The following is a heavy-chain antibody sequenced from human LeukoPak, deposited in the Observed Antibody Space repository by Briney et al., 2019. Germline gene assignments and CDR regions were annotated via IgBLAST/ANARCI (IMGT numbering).Heavy chain of an antibody. V-gene: IGHV3-23*01. CDR2: ISGSGETS. D-gene: IGHD3-22*01. CDR1: SSSA. CDR3: AKSQQLSGFPFDF. J-gene: IGHJ4*02. Sequence: GGSLRLSCPAFSSSAMSWVRQAPGKGLEWVSAISGSGETSYHANSVEGRFTISRDNSNTLYLQMNSLREDDTAIYYCAKSQQLSGFPFDFGGQGTLVMVSS.